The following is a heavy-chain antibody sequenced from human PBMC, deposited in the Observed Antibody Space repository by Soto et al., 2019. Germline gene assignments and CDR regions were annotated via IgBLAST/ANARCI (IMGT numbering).Heavy chain of an antibody. CDR2: IYYSGST. V-gene: IGHV4-59*01. CDR3: AGAIIAAAGTGCFDI. D-gene: IGHD6-13*01. J-gene: IGHJ3*02. Sequence: SETLSLTCTVSGGSISSYYWSWIRQPPGKGLEWIGYIYYSGSTNYNPSLKSRVTISVDTSKNQFSLKLSSVTAADTAVYYCAGAIIAAAGTGCFDIWGQGTMVTVSS. CDR1: GGSISSYY.